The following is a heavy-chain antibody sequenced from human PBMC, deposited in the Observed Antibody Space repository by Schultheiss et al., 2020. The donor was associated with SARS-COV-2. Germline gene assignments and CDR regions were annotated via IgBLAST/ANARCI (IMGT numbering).Heavy chain of an antibody. V-gene: IGHV1-69*13. CDR3: AMIVVVPAAHIPYYYYGMDV. D-gene: IGHD2-2*01. CDR2: IIPIFGTA. J-gene: IGHJ6*02. Sequence: SVKVSCKASGGTFSSYAISWVRQAPGQGLEWMGWIIPIFGTANYAQKFQGRVTITADESTSTAYMELSSLRSEDTAVYYCAMIVVVPAAHIPYYYYGMDVWGQGTTVTVSS. CDR1: GGTFSSYA.